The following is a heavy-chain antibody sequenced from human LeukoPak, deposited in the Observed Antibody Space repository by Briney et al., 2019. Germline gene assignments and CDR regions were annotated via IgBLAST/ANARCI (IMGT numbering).Heavy chain of an antibody. CDR1: GGTLRNYA. CDR2: IIPIIGTT. Sequence: ASVKVSCKASGGTLRNYAVSWVRQAPGQGPEWMGGIIPIIGTTEYAQKFQDRVSITTDESTTTVYMELSSLRSGDTAVYYCARPLDASGYFYDCWGQGTLVTVSS. V-gene: IGHV1-69*05. CDR3: ARPLDASGYFYDC. J-gene: IGHJ4*02. D-gene: IGHD3-22*01.